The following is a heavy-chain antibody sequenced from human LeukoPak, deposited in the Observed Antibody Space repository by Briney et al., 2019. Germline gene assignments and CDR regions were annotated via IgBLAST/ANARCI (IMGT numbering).Heavy chain of an antibody. J-gene: IGHJ4*02. V-gene: IGHV4-38-2*02. CDR1: GYSISSGYY. Sequence: SETLSLTCTVSGYSISSGYYWGWIRQPPGKGLEWIGIIYHSGSTNSNPSLKRRVTISVDKSKNQFSLKLSSVTAADTAVYYCARDDYDSSGYYPLGFEYWGQGTLVTVSS. CDR3: ARDDYDSSGYYPLGFEY. D-gene: IGHD3-22*01. CDR2: IYHSGST.